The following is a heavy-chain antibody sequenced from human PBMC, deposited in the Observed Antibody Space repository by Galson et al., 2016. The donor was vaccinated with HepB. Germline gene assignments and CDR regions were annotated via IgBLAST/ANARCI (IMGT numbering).Heavy chain of an antibody. Sequence: SLRLSCAASGFTFSSYGMHWVRQAPGKGLEWVAVISYDGSNKYYADSVKGRFTISRDNSKNTLYLQMNSLRAEDTAGYYCAKDLGRGGSSYYYGMDVWGQGTTVTVSS. CDR1: GFTFSSYG. CDR2: ISYDGSNK. J-gene: IGHJ6*02. V-gene: IGHV3-30*18. CDR3: AKDLGRGGSSYYYGMDV. D-gene: IGHD3-10*01.